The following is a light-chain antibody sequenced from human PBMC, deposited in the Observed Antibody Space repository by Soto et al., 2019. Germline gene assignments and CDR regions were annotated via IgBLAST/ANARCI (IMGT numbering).Light chain of an antibody. CDR3: QQYNRYSPET. Sequence: DVQMTQSPTTLSLSVGDRVIITCRASQSISSWLAWYQQKPGKAPKLLIYDASSLESGVPSRFSGSGSGTEFTLTISSPQPDDFATCYCQQYNRYSPETFCQGTMVDI. CDR2: DAS. J-gene: IGKJ1*01. CDR1: QSISSW. V-gene: IGKV1-5*01.